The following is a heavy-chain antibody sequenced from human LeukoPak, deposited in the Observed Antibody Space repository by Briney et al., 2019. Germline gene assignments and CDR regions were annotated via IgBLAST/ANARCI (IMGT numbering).Heavy chain of an antibody. D-gene: IGHD6-19*01. V-gene: IGHV4-59*12. J-gene: IGHJ4*02. CDR3: ARAGGSGLIDY. CDR1: GVSISSYY. CDR2: IYYSGST. Sequence: PSETLSLTCTVSGVSISSYYWSWLRQPPGKGLEWIGYIYYSGSTNYNPSLKSRVTISVDTSKNQFSLKLSSVTAADTAVYYCARAGGSGLIDYWGQGTLVTVSS.